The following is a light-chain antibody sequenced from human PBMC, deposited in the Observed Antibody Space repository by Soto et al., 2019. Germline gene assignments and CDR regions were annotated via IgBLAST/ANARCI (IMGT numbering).Light chain of an antibody. CDR3: SSYGGSNNLV. Sequence: QSALTQPASVSESPGQSITISCTGTSSDIGGYTLVSWYQQHPGKAPKLLIYEVSSRPSGVPDRFSGSKSGNTASLTVSGLQAEDEADYYCSSYGGSNNLVFGGGTKLTVL. V-gene: IGLV2-8*01. J-gene: IGLJ2*01. CDR1: SSDIGGYTL. CDR2: EVS.